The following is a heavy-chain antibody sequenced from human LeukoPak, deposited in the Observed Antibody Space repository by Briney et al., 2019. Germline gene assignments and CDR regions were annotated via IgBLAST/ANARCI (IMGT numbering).Heavy chain of an antibody. D-gene: IGHD3-22*01. Sequence: ASVKVSCKASGYTFTSYGISWVRQAPGQALEWMGWISGYNGNTNYAQKLQGRLTMTTDTSTRTAYMELRSLRSDDTAVYYCARDFHSSGYYHYFHSWGQGTLVTVSS. J-gene: IGHJ4*02. V-gene: IGHV1-18*01. CDR3: ARDFHSSGYYHYFHS. CDR2: ISGYNGNT. CDR1: GYTFTSYG.